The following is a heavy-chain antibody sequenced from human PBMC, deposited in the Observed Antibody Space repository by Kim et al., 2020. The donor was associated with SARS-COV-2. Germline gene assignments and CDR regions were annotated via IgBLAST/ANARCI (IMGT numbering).Heavy chain of an antibody. V-gene: IGHV3-23*01. CDR3: AKVASRYCTGGCFFDY. CDR2: ISGGGNSI. D-gene: IGHD2-8*02. CDR1: GFTFSSYA. Sequence: GGSLRLSCAASGFTFSSYAMSWVRQAPGKGLEWVSTISGGGNSIHYADSVKGRFTISRDNSKNTLYLQMNTLRAEDTAVYYCAKVASRYCTGGCFFDYWGQGTLVTVSS. J-gene: IGHJ4*02.